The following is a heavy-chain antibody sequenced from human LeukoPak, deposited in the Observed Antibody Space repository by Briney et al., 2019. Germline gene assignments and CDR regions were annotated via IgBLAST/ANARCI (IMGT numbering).Heavy chain of an antibody. V-gene: IGHV4-4*02. Sequence: PSGTLSLTCAVSGDSFSNLKWWNWVRRPPGQGLEWIGEIYHSGSTNYNPSFKGRVTISVDKSMNQFSLKLSSVTAADTAAYYCARGCPQCDYLDYWGQGTLVTVSS. CDR2: IYHSGST. J-gene: IGHJ4*02. CDR3: ARGCPQCDYLDY. D-gene: IGHD5-24*01. CDR1: GDSFSNLKW.